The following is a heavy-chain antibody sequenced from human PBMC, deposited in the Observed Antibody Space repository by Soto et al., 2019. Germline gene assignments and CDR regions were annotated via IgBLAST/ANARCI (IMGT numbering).Heavy chain of an antibody. CDR2: IYWDDDK. D-gene: IGHD3-10*01. CDR1: GFSLSTSGVG. CDR3: ARYYFGSGLYFFDY. J-gene: IGHJ4*02. Sequence: QITLEESGPTLVKPTQTLTLTCTFSGFSLSTSGVGVGWIRQPPGEALEWLTLIYWDDDKRYSSSLKTRLTITKDTSKNQVVLTMTNMDPVDTATYYCARYYFGSGLYFFDYWGQGTLVTVSS. V-gene: IGHV2-5*02.